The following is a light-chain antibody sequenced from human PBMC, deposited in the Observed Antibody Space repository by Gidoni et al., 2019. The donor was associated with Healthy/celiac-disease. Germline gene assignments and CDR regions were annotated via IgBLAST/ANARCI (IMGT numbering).Light chain of an antibody. V-gene: IGLV3-19*01. Sequence: SSELTQDPAGSVALGQTVRITCQGDSLRSYYASWYQQKPGQAPVLVIYGKNNRHSGIPDRFSGSSSGNTASLTITGAQAEDEADYYCNSRDSSGNHWVFGGGTKLTVL. J-gene: IGLJ3*02. CDR3: NSRDSSGNHWV. CDR1: SLRSYY. CDR2: GKN.